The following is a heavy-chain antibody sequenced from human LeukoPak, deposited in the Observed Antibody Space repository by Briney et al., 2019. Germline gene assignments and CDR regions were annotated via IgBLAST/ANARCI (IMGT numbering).Heavy chain of an antibody. CDR3: AREGILLGHSSGWSQDAFDI. D-gene: IGHD6-19*01. V-gene: IGHV4-4*07. Sequence: SETLSLTCTVSGGSISSYYWSWIRQPTGKGLEWIGRIYTGGSTNYNPSLKSRVTMSVDTSKNQFSLKLSSVTAADTAVYYCAREGILLGHSSGWSQDAFDIWGQGTMVTVSS. CDR1: GGSISSYY. J-gene: IGHJ3*02. CDR2: IYTGGST.